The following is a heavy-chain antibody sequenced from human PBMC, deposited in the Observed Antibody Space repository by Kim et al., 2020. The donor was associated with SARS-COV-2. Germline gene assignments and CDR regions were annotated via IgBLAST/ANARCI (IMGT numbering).Heavy chain of an antibody. V-gene: IGHV1-8*01. CDR3: ARVRAWSGYEPYYFDY. J-gene: IGHJ4*02. Sequence: ASVKVSCKTSGYTFTSYDINWVRQATGQGLEWLGWMNPNSANTGYAQKFQGRVTMTRNTSINTAYMELSSLRVEDTAVYYCARVRAWSGYEPYYFDYWGQGTLVTVSS. CDR2: MNPNSANT. CDR1: GYTFTSYD. D-gene: IGHD6-25*01.